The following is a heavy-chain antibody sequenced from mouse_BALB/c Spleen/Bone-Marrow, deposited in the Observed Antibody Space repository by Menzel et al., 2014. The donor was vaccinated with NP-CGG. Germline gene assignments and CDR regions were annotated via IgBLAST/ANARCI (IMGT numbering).Heavy chain of an antibody. CDR3: ARSAYYRSLFAY. CDR1: GYTFTSYT. D-gene: IGHD2-14*01. J-gene: IGHJ3*01. CDR2: INPSSGYA. V-gene: IGHV1-4*01. Sequence: QVQLKQSGAELARPGASVKMSCKASGYTFTSYTMHWVKQRPGQGLEWIGYINPSSGYANYNQKFKDKATLTADKSSSAAYMHLSTLTSEDSAVYYRARSAYYRSLFAYWGQGTLATVSA.